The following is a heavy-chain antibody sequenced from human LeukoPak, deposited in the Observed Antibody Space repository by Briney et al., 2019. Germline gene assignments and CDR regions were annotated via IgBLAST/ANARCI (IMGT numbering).Heavy chain of an antibody. J-gene: IGHJ4*02. D-gene: IGHD5-18*01. V-gene: IGHV3-30*02. CDR3: AGTSGYSYGYVDY. CDR2: IRYDGSNK. Sequence: GGSLRLSCAASGFTFSSYGVHWVRQAPGKGLEWVAFIRYDGSNKYYADSVKGRFTISRDNSKNTLYLQMNSLRAEDTAVYYCAGTSGYSYGYVDYWGQGTLVTVSS. CDR1: GFTFSSYG.